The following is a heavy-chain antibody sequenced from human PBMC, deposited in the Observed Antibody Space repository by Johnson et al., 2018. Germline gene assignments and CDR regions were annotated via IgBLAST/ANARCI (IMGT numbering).Heavy chain of an antibody. V-gene: IGHV1-69*01. CDR2: LIPIFGTP. J-gene: IGHJ2*01. CDR1: GGTFSSYA. Sequence: QVQLVESGAEVQKPGSSVKVSCKASGGTFSSYAISWVRQAPGQGLEWMGGLIPIFGTPKYAQKFKGRVTITADESTSTAFMELSSLRSEDTAVYYGARTVDDSSAYYYWYVDLWGRGTPVTVSS. D-gene: IGHD3-22*01. CDR3: ARTVDDSSAYYYWYVDL.